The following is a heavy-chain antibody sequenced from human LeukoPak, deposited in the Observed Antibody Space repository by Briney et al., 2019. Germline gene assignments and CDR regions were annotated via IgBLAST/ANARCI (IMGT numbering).Heavy chain of an antibody. CDR1: GGSISSGGYY. J-gene: IGHJ4*02. CDR3: ARSNYDILTGYYTGIDY. Sequence: SQTLSLTCTVSGGSISSGGYYWSWIRQHPGKGLEWIGYIYYSGSTYYNPSLKSRVTISVDTSKNQFSLKLSSVTAADTAVYYCARSNYDILTGYYTGIDYWGQGTLVTVSS. CDR2: IYYSGST. V-gene: IGHV4-31*03. D-gene: IGHD3-9*01.